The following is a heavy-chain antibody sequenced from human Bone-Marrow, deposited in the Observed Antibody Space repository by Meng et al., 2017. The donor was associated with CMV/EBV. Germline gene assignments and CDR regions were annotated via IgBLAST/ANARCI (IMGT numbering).Heavy chain of an antibody. D-gene: IGHD2-15*01. CDR2: ISHDGSTI. J-gene: IGHJ4*02. Sequence: GESLKISCAASGFTVSSNYMSWVRQAPGKGLEWVSYISHDGSTIDYADSVRGRFTISRDNADNTLYLQMTSLRAEDTAIYYCARKDAVQHFFDYWGQGVWVTCSS. V-gene: IGHV3-11*01. CDR3: ARKDAVQHFFDY. CDR1: GFTVSSNY.